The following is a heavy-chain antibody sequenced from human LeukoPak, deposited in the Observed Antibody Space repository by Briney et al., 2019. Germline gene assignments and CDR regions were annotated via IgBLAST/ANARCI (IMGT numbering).Heavy chain of an antibody. J-gene: IGHJ4*02. V-gene: IGHV4-34*01. D-gene: IGHD4-17*01. Sequence: SETLSLTCAVSGGSFSGYYWTWIRQPPGKGLEWIGEINHSGSANYNPSLKSRVTISLDTSKNQFPLKVSSVTAADTAVYYCARGQGTVTTHWGQGTLVTVSS. CDR1: GGSFSGYY. CDR2: INHSGSA. CDR3: ARGQGTVTTH.